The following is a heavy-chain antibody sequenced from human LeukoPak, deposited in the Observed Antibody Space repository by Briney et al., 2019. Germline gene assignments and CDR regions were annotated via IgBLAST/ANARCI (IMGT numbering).Heavy chain of an antibody. J-gene: IGHJ6*03. CDR1: GFTFSSYA. Sequence: GGSLRLSCAASGFTFSSYAMSWVRQAPGKGLEWVSAISGSGGSTYYADSVKGRFTISRDNSKNTLYLQMNSLRAEDTAVYYCARFGIVVVPAAPYMDVWGKGTTVTVS. D-gene: IGHD2-2*01. CDR2: ISGSGGST. V-gene: IGHV3-23*01. CDR3: ARFGIVVVPAAPYMDV.